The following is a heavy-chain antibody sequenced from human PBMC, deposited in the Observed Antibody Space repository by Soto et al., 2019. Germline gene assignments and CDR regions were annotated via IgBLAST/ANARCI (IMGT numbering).Heavy chain of an antibody. D-gene: IGHD2-2*02. Sequence: ASVKVSCKASGYTFTSYAMHWVRQAPGQRLEWMGWINAGNGNTKYSQKFQGRVTITRDTSASTAYMELSSLRSEDTAVYYCPREGFCSSTSCYKAGMGVWGQGTTVTVSS. CDR1: GYTFTSYA. CDR2: INAGNGNT. V-gene: IGHV1-3*01. J-gene: IGHJ6*02. CDR3: PREGFCSSTSCYKAGMGV.